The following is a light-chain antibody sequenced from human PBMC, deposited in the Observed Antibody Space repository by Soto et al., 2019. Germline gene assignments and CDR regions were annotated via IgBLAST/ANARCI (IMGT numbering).Light chain of an antibody. V-gene: IGKV3-15*01. Sequence: EIVLTQSLATLSLSPGERATLSCRASQSVSSYLAWYQQKPGQAPSLLIYAVSTRATGVPARFRGSGSGTEFTLTISSLQSEDFAVYFCQQSDDWPWTFGQGTKVDI. CDR2: AVS. CDR1: QSVSSY. J-gene: IGKJ1*01. CDR3: QQSDDWPWT.